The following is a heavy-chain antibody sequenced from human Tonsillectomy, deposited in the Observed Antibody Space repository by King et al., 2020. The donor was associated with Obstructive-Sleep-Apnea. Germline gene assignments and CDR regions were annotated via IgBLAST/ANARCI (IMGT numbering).Heavy chain of an antibody. CDR2: ISGSGTTI. J-gene: IGHJ6*02. CDR1: GFTFSDYY. V-gene: IGHV3-11*01. D-gene: IGHD1-26*01. CDR3: VREWEVNHGIDV. Sequence: VQLVEFGGGLVKSGGSLKLSCAASGFTFSDYYMGWIRQAPGKGLEWVSFISGSGTTIDYADSVKGRFTISRDNAKNSLYLQMNSLTPEDTAVYYCVREWEVNHGIDVWGQGTTVTVSS.